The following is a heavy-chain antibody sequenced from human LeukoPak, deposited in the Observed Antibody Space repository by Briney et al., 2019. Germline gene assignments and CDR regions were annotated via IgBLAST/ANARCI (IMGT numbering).Heavy chain of an antibody. D-gene: IGHD4-17*01. Sequence: PSETLSLTCTVSGGSISSYYWSWLRQPPGKGLEWTGYIYYTGSTNYNPSLKSRVTMSVDTSKNQFSLKLSSVTAADTAVYYCARRLATTVTDAFDIWGQGTMVTVS. CDR3: ARRLATTVTDAFDI. J-gene: IGHJ3*02. CDR1: GGSISSYY. CDR2: IYYTGST. V-gene: IGHV4-59*08.